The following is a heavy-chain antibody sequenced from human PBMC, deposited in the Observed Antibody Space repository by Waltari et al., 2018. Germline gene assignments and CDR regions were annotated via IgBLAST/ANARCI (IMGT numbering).Heavy chain of an antibody. D-gene: IGHD3-10*01. Sequence: QLQLQESGPGLVKPSETLSLTCTVSGGSISSSSYYWGWIRQPPGKGLEWIGSIYYSGSTYYNPSLKSRVTISVDTSKNQFSLKLGSVTAADTAVYYCARDGPGRGFDYWGQGTLVTVSS. CDR3: ARDGPGRGFDY. V-gene: IGHV4-39*07. CDR2: IYYSGST. J-gene: IGHJ4*02. CDR1: GGSISSSSYY.